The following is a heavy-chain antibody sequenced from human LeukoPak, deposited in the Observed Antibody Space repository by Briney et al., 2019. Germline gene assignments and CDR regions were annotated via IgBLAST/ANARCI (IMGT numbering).Heavy chain of an antibody. CDR1: GFTFSSYA. D-gene: IGHD6-19*01. J-gene: IGHJ4*02. V-gene: IGHV3-23*01. CDR3: AKHSSGWYYLDY. CDR2: ISGSGDST. Sequence: GGSLRLSCAASGFTFSSYAMSWVRQAPGKGLEWVSAISGSGDSTYYADSVKGRFTISRDNSKNTLYLQMNGLRAEDTAVYYCAKHSSGWYYLDYWGQGTLVTVSS.